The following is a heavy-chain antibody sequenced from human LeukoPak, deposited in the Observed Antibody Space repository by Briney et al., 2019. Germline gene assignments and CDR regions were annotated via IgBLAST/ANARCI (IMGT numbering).Heavy chain of an antibody. V-gene: IGHV1-69*13. CDR1: GYTFTSYA. D-gene: IGHD4-11*01. J-gene: IGHJ5*02. CDR2: IIPIFGTA. CDR3: ARGVVDYSNYFWFDP. Sequence: ASVKVSCKASGYTFTSYAISWVRQAPGQGLEWMGGIIPIFGTANYAQKFQGRVTITADESTSTAYMELSSLRSEDTAVYYCARGVVDYSNYFWFDPWGQGTLVTVSS.